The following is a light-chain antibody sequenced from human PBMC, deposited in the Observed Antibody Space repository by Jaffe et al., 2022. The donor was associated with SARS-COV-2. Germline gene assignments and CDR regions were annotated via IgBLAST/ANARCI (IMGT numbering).Light chain of an antibody. CDR1: SSDVGRYNL. CDR2: DGS. CDR3: CSYAGRSTWV. V-gene: IGLV2-23*01. Sequence: QSALTQPASVSGSPGQSITISCTGTSSDVGRYNLVSWYQQHPGKAPKLMIYDGSERPSGVSNRFSGTKSGNTASLTISGLQAEDEADYYCCSYAGRSTWVFGGGTKLTVL. J-gene: IGLJ3*02.